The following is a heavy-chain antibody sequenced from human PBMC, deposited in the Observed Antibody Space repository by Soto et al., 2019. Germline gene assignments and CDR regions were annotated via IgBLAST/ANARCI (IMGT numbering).Heavy chain of an antibody. CDR3: ARVDPGENSFVP. J-gene: IGHJ5*02. Sequence: SETLSLSCTVSGGSISSGDYYWSWIRQPPGKGLEWIGYIYYSGSTYYNPSLKSRVTISVDTSKNQFSLKLSSVTAADTAVYYCARVDPGENSFVPWGQGTLVTVSS. CDR1: GGSISSGDYY. V-gene: IGHV4-30-4*01. CDR2: IYYSGST. D-gene: IGHD2-21*01.